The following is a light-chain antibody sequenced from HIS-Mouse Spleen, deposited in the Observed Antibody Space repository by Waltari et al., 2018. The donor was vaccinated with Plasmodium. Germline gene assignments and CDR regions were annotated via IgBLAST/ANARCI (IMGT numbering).Light chain of an antibody. CDR2: KAS. CDR3: QQYDNLPYT. CDR1: QSISSW. V-gene: IGKV1-5*03. Sequence: DIQLTQSPSTLSASVGYRVTITSRASQSISSWLAWYQQKPGKAPKLLIYKASSLESGVPSRFSGSGSGTEFTLTISSLQPDDFATYYCQQYDNLPYTFGQGTKLEIK. J-gene: IGKJ2*01.